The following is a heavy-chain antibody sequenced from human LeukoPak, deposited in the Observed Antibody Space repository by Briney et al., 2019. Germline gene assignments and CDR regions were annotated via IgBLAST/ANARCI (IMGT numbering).Heavy chain of an antibody. V-gene: IGHV1-18*04. CDR2: ISAQTGER. CDR1: GYNFKTSG. J-gene: IGHJ4*02. D-gene: IGHD1-26*01. CDR3: AREVWSRDIGSLFDY. Sequence: GASVKVSCKTSGYNFKTSGITWVRQAPGQGLEWMGWISAQTGERHYAEKIQGRVTMTTDTSRRTGYMGLKSLPSGDTAVYYCAREVWSRDIGSLFDYWGQGTLVIVSS.